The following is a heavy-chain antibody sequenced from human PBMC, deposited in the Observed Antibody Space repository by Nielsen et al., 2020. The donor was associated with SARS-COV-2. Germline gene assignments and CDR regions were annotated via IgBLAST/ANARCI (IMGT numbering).Heavy chain of an antibody. Sequence: SETLSLTCTVSGGSISSGGYYWSWIRQHPGKGLEWIGYIYYSGSTYHNPSLKSRVTISVDTAKNQFSLKLTSVTAADTAVYYCARRWDRLNMVLVVATSAEGALDIWGQGTMIIVSS. J-gene: IGHJ3*02. CDR1: GGSISSGGYY. V-gene: IGHV4-31*03. CDR3: ARRWDRLNMVLVVATSAEGALDI. CDR2: IYYSGST. D-gene: IGHD2-8*02.